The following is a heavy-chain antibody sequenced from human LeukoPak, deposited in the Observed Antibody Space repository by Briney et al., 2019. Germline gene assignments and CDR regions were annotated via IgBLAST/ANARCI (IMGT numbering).Heavy chain of an antibody. CDR1: GFSFSSYG. Sequence: GGSLRLSCAGSGFSFSSYGMHWVRQAPGKGLEWMAFIRSDGSNKYYADSVKGRFTISRDNSKNTLYLQMNSLRAEDTAVYYCARDSAAMARHYFDYWGQGTLVTVSS. CDR3: ARDSAAMARHYFDY. D-gene: IGHD5-18*01. J-gene: IGHJ4*02. V-gene: IGHV3-30*02. CDR2: IRSDGSNK.